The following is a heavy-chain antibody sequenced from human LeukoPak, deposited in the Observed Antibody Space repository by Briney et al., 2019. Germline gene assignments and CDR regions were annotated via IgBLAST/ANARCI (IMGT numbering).Heavy chain of an antibody. CDR2: IYYSGST. Sequence: SETLSLTCTVSGGSISSSSYYWGWIRQPPGKGLEWIGSIYYSGSTYYNPSLKSRVTISVDTPKNQFSLKLSSVTAADTAVYYCARLAGAKVYWGQGTLVTVSS. D-gene: IGHD6-13*01. V-gene: IGHV4-39*01. CDR1: GGSISSSSYY. J-gene: IGHJ4*01. CDR3: ARLAGAKVY.